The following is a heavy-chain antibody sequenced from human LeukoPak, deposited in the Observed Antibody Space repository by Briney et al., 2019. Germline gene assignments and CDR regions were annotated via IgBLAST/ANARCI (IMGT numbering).Heavy chain of an antibody. D-gene: IGHD1-26*01. CDR2: ISYDESNK. V-gene: IGHV3-30*18. CDR1: GFTFSRHG. CDR3: AKDRYSGSYMNYYYGMDV. J-gene: IGHJ6*02. Sequence: PGGSLRLSCAASGFTFSRHGMHWVRQAPGKGLEWVAVISYDESNKYYADSVKGRFTISRDNSKNTLYLQMNSLRAEDTAVYFCAKDRYSGSYMNYYYGMDVWGQGTTVTVS.